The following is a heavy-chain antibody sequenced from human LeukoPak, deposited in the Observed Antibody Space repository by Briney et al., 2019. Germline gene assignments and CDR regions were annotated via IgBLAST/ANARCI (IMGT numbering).Heavy chain of an antibody. Sequence: AGGSLRLSCAASGFTFSDYYMSWIRQAPGKGLEWVSYISSSSSYTNYADSVKGRFTISRDNAKNSLYQQMNSRRAEDAAVYYCARILRTTGTIEYDGYWGQGTLVTVSS. J-gene: IGHJ4*02. CDR3: ARILRTTGTIEYDGY. V-gene: IGHV3-11*06. D-gene: IGHD1-1*01. CDR2: ISSSSSYT. CDR1: GFTFSDYY.